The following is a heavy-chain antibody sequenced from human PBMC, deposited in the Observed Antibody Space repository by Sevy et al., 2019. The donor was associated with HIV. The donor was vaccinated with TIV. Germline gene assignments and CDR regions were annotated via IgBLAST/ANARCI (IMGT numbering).Heavy chain of an antibody. J-gene: IGHJ4*02. D-gene: IGHD4-17*01. CDR1: GYTFTGYY. V-gene: IGHV1-2*06. CDR2: INPNSGGT. CDR3: ARAVGLTTVLTVFDY. Sequence: ASVTVSCKASGYTFTGYYMHWVRQAPGQGLEWMGRINPNSGGTNYAQKFQGRVTMTRDTSISTAYMELSRLRSDDTAVYYCARAVGLTTVLTVFDYWGQGTLVTVSS.